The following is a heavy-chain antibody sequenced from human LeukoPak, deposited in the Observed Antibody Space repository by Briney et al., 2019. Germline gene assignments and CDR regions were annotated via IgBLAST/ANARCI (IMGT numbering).Heavy chain of an antibody. V-gene: IGHV3-23*01. J-gene: IGHJ4*02. CDR1: GFTFSSYD. D-gene: IGHD4-11*01. CDR2: FKTNSGQV. Sequence: EGSLRLSCAASGFTFSSYDMHWVRQAPGKGLEWVSTFKTNSGQVYHAESVRGRFTISRDNSKNTVYLQMSSLRAEDTALYYCARSVPDYTRFDYWGQGALVTVSP. CDR3: ARSVPDYTRFDY.